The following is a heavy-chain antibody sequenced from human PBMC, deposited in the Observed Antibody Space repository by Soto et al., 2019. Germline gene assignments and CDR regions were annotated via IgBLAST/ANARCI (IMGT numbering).Heavy chain of an antibody. V-gene: IGHV5-10-1*01. Sequence: GESVKISCXGSGYSFTSYWISWVRQLPGKGLEWMGRIDPSDSYTNYSPSFQGHVTISADKSVSTAYLQWSSLKASDTAMYYCASPTQGGMDVWGQGTTVTVSS. J-gene: IGHJ6*02. CDR3: ASPTQGGMDV. CDR2: IDPSDSYT. CDR1: GYSFTSYW.